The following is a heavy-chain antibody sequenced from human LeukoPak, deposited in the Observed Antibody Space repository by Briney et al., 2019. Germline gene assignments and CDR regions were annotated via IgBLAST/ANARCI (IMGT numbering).Heavy chain of an antibody. V-gene: IGHV3-9*01. CDR3: AKDTGAFYYYTMDV. Sequence: GGSLRLSCAASGFRFDDYTMHWVRQAPGKGLEWVSSINWNSGSLGYADSVEGRFTISRDNAKKSLYLQMNSLRGEDTGLYYCAKDTGAFYYYTMDVWGQGTTVTVSS. CDR2: INWNSGSL. D-gene: IGHD3-10*01. J-gene: IGHJ6*02. CDR1: GFRFDDYT.